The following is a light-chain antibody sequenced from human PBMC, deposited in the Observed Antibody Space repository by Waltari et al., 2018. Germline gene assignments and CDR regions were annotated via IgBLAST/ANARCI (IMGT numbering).Light chain of an antibody. Sequence: EIVMTQSPATLSVSPGERATLSCRASQSVSSNLAWYQQKPGQAPRLLIYGASTRATGIPARVSGSGSGTEFTLTNSSLQSEDFAVYYGQQYNNWPPWTFGQGTKVEIK. J-gene: IGKJ1*01. CDR1: QSVSSN. CDR2: GAS. CDR3: QQYNNWPPWT. V-gene: IGKV3-15*01.